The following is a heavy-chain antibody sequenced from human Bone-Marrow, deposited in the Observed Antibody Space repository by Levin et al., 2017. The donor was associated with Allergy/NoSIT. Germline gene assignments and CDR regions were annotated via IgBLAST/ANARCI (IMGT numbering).Heavy chain of an antibody. D-gene: IGHD3-22*01. Sequence: SQTLSLTCTVSGDSVSSSSYYWGWIRQPPGKGLEWFGSIYYSGTTFYKPSLKSRVSISRDTSKNHFSLSVASVTAEDTAVYYCARHLRDHDALSGYYVGWFDPWGQGTLVTVSS. CDR2: IYYSGTT. CDR3: ARHLRDHDALSGYYVGWFDP. J-gene: IGHJ5*02. CDR1: GDSVSSSSYY. V-gene: IGHV4-39*01.